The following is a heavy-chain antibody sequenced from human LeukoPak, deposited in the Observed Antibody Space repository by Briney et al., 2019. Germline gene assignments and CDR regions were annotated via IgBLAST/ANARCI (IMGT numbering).Heavy chain of an antibody. D-gene: IGHD3-9*01. CDR1: GYTFTGYY. CDR3: ARDCHYDILTGHYYYYYMDV. Sequence: GASVKVSCKASGYTFTGYYMHWVRQAPGQGLEWMGWINPNSGGTNYAQKFQGRVTMTRDTSISTAYMELSRLRSDDTAVYYCARDCHYDILTGHYYYYYMDVWGKGTTVTISS. CDR2: INPNSGGT. J-gene: IGHJ6*03. V-gene: IGHV1-2*02.